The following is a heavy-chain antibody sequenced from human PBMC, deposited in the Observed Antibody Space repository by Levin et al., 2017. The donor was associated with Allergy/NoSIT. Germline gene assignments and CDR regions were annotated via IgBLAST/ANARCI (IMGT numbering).Heavy chain of an antibody. CDR2: INSDGSSI. Sequence: SGGSLRLSCAASGFTFSNSWMHWVRQAPGEGLVWVSRINSDGSSIVYADSVKGRFTISRDNAKNTVYLQMNSLTAEDTAVYFCAREPTSALDVWGQGTMVSVSS. V-gene: IGHV3-74*01. CDR1: GFTFSNSW. CDR3: AREPTSALDV. J-gene: IGHJ3*01. D-gene: IGHD2-2*01.